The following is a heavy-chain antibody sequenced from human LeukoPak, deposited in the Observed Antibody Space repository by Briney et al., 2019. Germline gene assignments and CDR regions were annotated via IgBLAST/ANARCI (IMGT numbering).Heavy chain of an antibody. V-gene: IGHV3-21*01. CDR3: ARAYGSSVGTPLDI. CDR2: ISSRGSYT. D-gene: IGHD6-6*01. Sequence: PGGSLRLSCAASGFTFSNYNMNWVRQAPGKGLEWVSYISSRGSYTYYADSVKGRFTISRDNARNSLYLQMNSLRAEDTAVYYCARAYGSSVGTPLDIWGQGTMVTVSS. J-gene: IGHJ3*02. CDR1: GFTFSNYN.